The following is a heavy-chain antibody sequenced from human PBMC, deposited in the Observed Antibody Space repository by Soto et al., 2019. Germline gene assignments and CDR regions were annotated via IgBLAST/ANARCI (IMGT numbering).Heavy chain of an antibody. CDR3: AKGPTATKTRADY. D-gene: IGHD1-1*01. CDR1: AFTFSDYS. Sequence: GGSLRLSCAASAFTFSDYSMNWVRQAPWKGLEWVSQITAGGNTYYADSVKGRLTISRDNSKNTLYLQMNSLRAEDTAVYYCAKGPTATKTRADYWGQRSLVAVCS. CDR2: ITAGGNT. V-gene: IGHV3-23*01. J-gene: IGHJ4*02.